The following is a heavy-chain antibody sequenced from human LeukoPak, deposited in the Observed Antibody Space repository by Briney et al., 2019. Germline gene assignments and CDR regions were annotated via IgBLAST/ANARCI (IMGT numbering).Heavy chain of an antibody. V-gene: IGHV1-8*02. D-gene: IGHD1-26*01. CDR2: MNPNSGNT. CDR3: ARGESGSYFGY. J-gene: IGHJ4*02. CDR1: GGTFSSYA. Sequence: ASVKVSCKASGGTFSSYAISWVRQATGQGLEWMGWMNPNSGNTGYAQKFQGRVTMTRNTSISTAYMELSSLRSEDTAVYYCARGESGSYFGYWGQGTLVTVSS.